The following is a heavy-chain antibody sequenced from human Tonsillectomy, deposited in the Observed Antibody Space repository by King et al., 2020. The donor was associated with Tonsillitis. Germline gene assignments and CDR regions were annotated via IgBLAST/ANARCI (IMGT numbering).Heavy chain of an antibody. CDR2: IIPIFGTA. J-gene: IGHJ3*02. D-gene: IGHD2-2*01. CDR3: ARPLGYCSTNSCYFAFDI. Sequence: QLVQSGAEVKKPGSSVKVSCKASGGTFSSYGISWVRQAPGQGLEWMGGIIPIFGTANYAQKFQGRVTITADESTSTAYMGLSSLRSEDTAVYYCARPLGYCSTNSCYFAFDIWGQGTMVIVSS. V-gene: IGHV1-69*01. CDR1: GGTFSSYG.